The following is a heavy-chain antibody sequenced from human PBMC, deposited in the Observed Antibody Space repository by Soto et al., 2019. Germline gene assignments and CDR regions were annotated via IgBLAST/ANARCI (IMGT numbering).Heavy chain of an antibody. D-gene: IGHD6-19*01. CDR1: GFTFSYYS. V-gene: IGHV3-21*04. Sequence: EVQLVESGGGLVKPGESLRVSCAASGFTFSYYSLHWVRQAPGKGLEWVSSISGSSTYIYYADRVKGRFTISRDNAKNSLYLRMYSLRAEDTAVYYCARGDGTGLYNSGWSPRYWGQGTLVTVSS. CDR2: ISGSSTYI. J-gene: IGHJ4*02. CDR3: ARGDGTGLYNSGWSPRY.